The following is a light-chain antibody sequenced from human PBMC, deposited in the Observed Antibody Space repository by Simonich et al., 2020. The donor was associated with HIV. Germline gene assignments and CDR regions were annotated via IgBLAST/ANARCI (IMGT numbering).Light chain of an antibody. V-gene: IGKV4-1*01. Sequence: DIVMTQSPDSLAVSLGERATINCKSSQSVLYSSNNKNYLVLYQQKPGQPPKLLIYWASTRESGVPDRFSGSGSGTNFTLTISSLQAEDVALYYCQQYYTAPRTFGQGTKVEIK. J-gene: IGKJ1*01. CDR1: QSVLYSSNNKNY. CDR2: WAS. CDR3: QQYYTAPRT.